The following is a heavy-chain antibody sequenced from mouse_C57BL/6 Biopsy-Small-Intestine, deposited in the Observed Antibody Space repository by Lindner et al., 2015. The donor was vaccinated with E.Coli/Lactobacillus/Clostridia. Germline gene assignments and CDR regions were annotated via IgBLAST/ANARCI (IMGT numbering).Heavy chain of an antibody. V-gene: IGHV1-80*01. Sequence: VQLQESGPELVKPGASVKISCKASGYAFSSSWMNWVKQRPGKGLEWIGQIYPGDGDTNYNGKFKGKATLTADKSSSTAYMQLSSLTSEESAVYFCAGGDSYGMDYWGQGTSVTVSS. J-gene: IGHJ4*01. CDR1: GYAFSSSW. CDR3: AGGDSYGMDY. CDR2: IYPGDGDT.